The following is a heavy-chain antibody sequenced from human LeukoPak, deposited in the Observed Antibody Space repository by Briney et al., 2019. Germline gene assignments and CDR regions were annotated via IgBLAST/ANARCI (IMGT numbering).Heavy chain of an antibody. J-gene: IGHJ6*03. Sequence: PGGSLRLSCAASGFTFSSYEMNWVRQAPGKGLEWVSYISSSGSTIYYADSVKSRFTISRDNAKNSLYLQMNSLRAEDTAVYYCARDFVGSILWSSWASHMDVWGKGTTVTISS. CDR3: ARDFVGSILWSSWASHMDV. CDR2: ISSSGSTI. D-gene: IGHD2-21*01. V-gene: IGHV3-48*03. CDR1: GFTFSSYE.